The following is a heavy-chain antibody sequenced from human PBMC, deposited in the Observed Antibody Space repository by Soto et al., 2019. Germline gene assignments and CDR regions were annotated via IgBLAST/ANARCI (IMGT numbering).Heavy chain of an antibody. V-gene: IGHV1-69*12. CDR2: IIPIFGTA. J-gene: IGHJ6*02. Sequence: QVQLVQSGAEVKKPGSSVKVSCKASGGTFSSYAISWVRQAPGQGLEWMGGIIPIFGTANYAQKFQGRVTSTADESTXTADMXXSSLRSEDTAVYYCAREVGAYQLLWDYYYYYGMDVWGQGTTVTVSS. CDR1: GGTFSSYA. CDR3: AREVGAYQLLWDYYYYYGMDV. D-gene: IGHD2-2*01.